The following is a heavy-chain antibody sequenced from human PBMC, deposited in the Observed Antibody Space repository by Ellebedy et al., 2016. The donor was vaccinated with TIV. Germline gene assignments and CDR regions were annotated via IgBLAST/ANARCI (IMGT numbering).Heavy chain of an antibody. CDR3: ARGWFGSGMGV. CDR2: TYYRWNWYH. D-gene: IGHD3-10*01. V-gene: IGHV6-1*01. J-gene: IGHJ6*02. CDR1: GGNVSSDSAV. Sequence: SQTLSLTCAISGGNVSSDSAVWNWIRQSPSGGLEWLGRTYYRWNWYHDYAVSLKSRITINPDTSKNQFSLQLNSVTPEDTAVYYCARGWFGSGMGVWGQGTTVTVSS.